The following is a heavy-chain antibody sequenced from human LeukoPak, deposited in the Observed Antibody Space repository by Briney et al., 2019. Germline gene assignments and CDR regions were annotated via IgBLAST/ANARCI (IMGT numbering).Heavy chain of an antibody. CDR2: INWNGGST. CDR3: ARAPYDSSGYQYFDY. CDR1: GFTFDDYG. J-gene: IGHJ4*02. V-gene: IGHV3-20*04. D-gene: IGHD3-22*01. Sequence: GGSLRLSCAASGFTFDDYGMSWVRQAPGKGLEWVSGINWNGGSTGYADSVKGRFTISRDNAKNSLYLQMNSLRAEDTALYYCARAPYDSSGYQYFDYWGQGTLVTVSS.